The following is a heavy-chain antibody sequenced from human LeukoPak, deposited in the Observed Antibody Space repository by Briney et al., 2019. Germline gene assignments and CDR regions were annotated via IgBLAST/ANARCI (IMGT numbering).Heavy chain of an antibody. CDR2: INWNSDSI. CDR1: GFIFDDYA. V-gene: IGHV3-9*01. D-gene: IGHD3-10*01. Sequence: GGSLRLSCAASGFIFDDYAMHWVRQAPGKGLEWVSCINWNSDSIGYADSVEGRFTISRDNAKNSLYLQMNSLRAEDTALYYCAKDIFTMVLGVFDYWGQGTLVTVSS. CDR3: AKDIFTMVLGVFDY. J-gene: IGHJ4*02.